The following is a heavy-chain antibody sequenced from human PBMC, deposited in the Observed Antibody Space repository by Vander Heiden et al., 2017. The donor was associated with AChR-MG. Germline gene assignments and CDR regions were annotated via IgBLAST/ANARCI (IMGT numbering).Heavy chain of an antibody. V-gene: IGHV3-30*02. D-gene: IGHD3-3*01. CDR1: GFTFSSYG. CDR3: AKDTDLNYDFWSGLRDGMDV. CDR2: IRYDGSNK. Sequence: QVQLVESGGGVVQPGGSLRLSCAASGFTFSSYGMHWVRQAPGKGLEWVAFIRYDGSNKYYADSVKGRFTISRDNSKNTLYLQMNSLRAEDTAVYYCAKDTDLNYDFWSGLRDGMDVWGQGTTVTVSS. J-gene: IGHJ6*02.